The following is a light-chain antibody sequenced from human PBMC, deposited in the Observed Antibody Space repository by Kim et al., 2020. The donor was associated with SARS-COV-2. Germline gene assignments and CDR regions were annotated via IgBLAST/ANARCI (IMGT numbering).Light chain of an antibody. CDR1: QGVSTW. Sequence: DIRMTQSPYSLSASVGDRVTITCRASQGVSTWLAWHQQKPEKAPRSLIYGASTLHSGVPSRFSGSGSGTDFTLTISSLQSEDFAIYYCQQYSTYPVTFGEGTKVEIK. CDR3: QQYSTYPVT. J-gene: IGKJ4*02. CDR2: GAS. V-gene: IGKV1D-16*01.